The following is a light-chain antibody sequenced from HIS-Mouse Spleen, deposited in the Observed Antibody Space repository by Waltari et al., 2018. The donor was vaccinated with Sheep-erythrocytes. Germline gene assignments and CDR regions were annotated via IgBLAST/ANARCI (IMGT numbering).Light chain of an antibody. J-gene: IGLJ1*01. CDR1: SSDVGGYNY. Sequence: QSALTQPRSVSGSPGQSVTISCTGTSSDVGGYNYVSWYQQHPGKAPKLMINDVSKRPSGVPDRFSGSKSGNTPSPTISGLQAEDEADYYCCSYAGSYNHVFATGTKVTVL. CDR2: DVS. CDR3: CSYAGSYNHV. V-gene: IGLV2-11*01.